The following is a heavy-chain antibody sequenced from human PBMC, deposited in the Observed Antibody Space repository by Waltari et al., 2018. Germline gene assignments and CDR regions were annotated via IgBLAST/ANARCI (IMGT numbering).Heavy chain of an antibody. V-gene: IGHV1-69*08. Sequence: QVQLVQSGAEVKKPGSSVKVSCKASGGTFSSYTISWVRQAPGQGIEWMGRITPILGIANYAQKFQGRVTITADKSTSTAYMELSSLRSEDTAVYYCARDPDLYDFWSGYSDYWGQGTLVTVSS. J-gene: IGHJ4*02. CDR3: ARDPDLYDFWSGYSDY. CDR2: ITPILGIA. D-gene: IGHD3-3*01. CDR1: GGTFSSYT.